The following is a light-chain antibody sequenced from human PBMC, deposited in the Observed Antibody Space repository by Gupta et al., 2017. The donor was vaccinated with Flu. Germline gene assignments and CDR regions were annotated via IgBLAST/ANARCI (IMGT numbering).Light chain of an antibody. CDR2: CAS. V-gene: IGKV3-20*01. CDR3: QQYGNSVYT. Sequence: EIVLTQSPGTLSLSLGERATLSCRASQSVNNNLLTWYQQKPGQSPKLLIYCASSRATGIPDRFSGSGSGTDFTLTISRLEPEDFAVYYCQQYGNSVYTFGQGTKLEIK. CDR1: QSVNNNL. J-gene: IGKJ2*01.